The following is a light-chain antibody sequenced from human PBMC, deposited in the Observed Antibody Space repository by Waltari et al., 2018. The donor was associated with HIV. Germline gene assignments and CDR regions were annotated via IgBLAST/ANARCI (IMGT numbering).Light chain of an antibody. CDR3: QQYGDSPT. CDR2: GVS. CDR1: QSIRNKY. Sequence: IVLTQSPDTQSLSPGESDTLSCRASQSIRNKYLACYQQTPGQTPRLLIYGVSTRATDTPDRFSGSESGRDFTLTISRLEPEDYAVYYGQQYGDSPTFGQGTKVEMK. V-gene: IGKV3-20*01. J-gene: IGKJ1*01.